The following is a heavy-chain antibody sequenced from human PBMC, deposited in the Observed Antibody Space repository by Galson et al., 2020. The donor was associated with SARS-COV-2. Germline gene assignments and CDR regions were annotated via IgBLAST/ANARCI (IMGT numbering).Heavy chain of an antibody. V-gene: IGHV3-21*01. CDR1: GFTFRIYS. CDR2: QSSSGSYI. D-gene: IGHD4-17*01. CDR3: VRDIITGDDGGNRFEH. J-gene: IGHJ1*01. Sequence: KIGESLKISCAASGFTFRIYSMNWVRQAPGKGLEGVACQSSSGSYIYYADSVRGRFTIPRDNAKDSLYLQMNDLRAEDTAVYYCVRDIITGDDGGNRFEHWGQGTLVTVSS.